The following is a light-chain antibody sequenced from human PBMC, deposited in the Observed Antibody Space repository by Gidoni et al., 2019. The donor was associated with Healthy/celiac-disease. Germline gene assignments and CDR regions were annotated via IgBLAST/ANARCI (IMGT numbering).Light chain of an antibody. J-gene: IGLJ3*02. CDR1: ISDVGGYNY. Sequence: QSALTKPASVSGSPGQSLTLSCTGTISDVGGYNYVSWYQQHPGQAPKLMIYEVSNRPSGVSNRFSGSKSGNTASLTISGLQAEDEADYYCSSYTSSSTWVFGGGTKLTVL. CDR3: SSYTSSSTWV. V-gene: IGLV2-14*01. CDR2: EVS.